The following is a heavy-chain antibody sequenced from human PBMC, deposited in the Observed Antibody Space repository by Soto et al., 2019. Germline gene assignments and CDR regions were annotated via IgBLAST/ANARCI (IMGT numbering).Heavy chain of an antibody. Sequence: HPGGSLRLSCAASGFTFSSYAMSWVRQAPGKGLEWVSAISGSGGSTYYADSVKGRFTISRDNSKNTLYLQMNSLRAEDTAVYYCALFIVGALGLPENFDYWGQGTLVTVSS. CDR3: ALFIVGALGLPENFDY. CDR2: ISGSGGST. CDR1: GFTFSSYA. J-gene: IGHJ4*02. D-gene: IGHD1-26*01. V-gene: IGHV3-23*01.